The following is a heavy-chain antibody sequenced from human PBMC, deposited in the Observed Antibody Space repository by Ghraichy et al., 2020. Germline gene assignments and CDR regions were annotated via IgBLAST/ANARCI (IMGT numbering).Heavy chain of an antibody. CDR1: GFTVSDNY. CDR2: IYSGGSN. CDR3: ATPVGTAGA. V-gene: IGHV3-53*01. Sequence: ESLNISCTVSGFTVSDNYMTWVRQAPGKGLEWVSIIYSGGSNYYADSVKGRFTVSRDNSKNTLFLHMNTLRGDDTAVYYCATPVGTAGAWGQGTLVTVSS. D-gene: IGHD4-23*01. J-gene: IGHJ4*02.